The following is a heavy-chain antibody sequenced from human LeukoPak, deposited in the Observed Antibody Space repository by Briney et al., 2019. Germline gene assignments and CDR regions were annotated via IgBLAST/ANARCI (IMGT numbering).Heavy chain of an antibody. CDR3: ARPPQYSGSFEAFDI. D-gene: IGHD6-6*01. CDR2: IYTSGST. J-gene: IGHJ3*02. Sequence: TLSLTCTGSGVSISSGRYYWSWIRQPAGEGLEWIGRIYTSGSTNYNHALTSRVTISVDTSKNKFSLKLSSVTAADTAVYYCARPPQYSGSFEAFDIRGQGTMVTVSS. CDR1: GVSISSGRYY. V-gene: IGHV4-61*02.